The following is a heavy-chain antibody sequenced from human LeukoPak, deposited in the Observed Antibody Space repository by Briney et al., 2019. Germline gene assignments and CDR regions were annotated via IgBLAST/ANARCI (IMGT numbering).Heavy chain of an antibody. CDR3: ARARSKWYHDY. D-gene: IGHD2-2*01. J-gene: IGHJ4*02. CDR1: GGSFSGYY. Sequence: SETLSLTCAVYGGSFSGYYWSWIRQPPGKGLEWIGEINHSGSTNYNPSLKSRVTISVDTSREQFSLKLSSGTAADTAVYYCARARSKWYHDYWGQGTLVTVSS. V-gene: IGHV4-34*01. CDR2: INHSGST.